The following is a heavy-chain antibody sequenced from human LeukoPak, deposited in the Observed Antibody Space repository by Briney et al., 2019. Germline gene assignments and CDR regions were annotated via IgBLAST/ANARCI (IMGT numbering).Heavy chain of an antibody. CDR2: INTDTGNP. V-gene: IGHV7-4-1*02. Sequence: ASVKVSCKASGYTFTNYAMNWVRQAPGQGLEWMGWINTDTGNPTYAQGFTRRLVFSLDTSASTAYLQISSLKAEDTAVYYCARTLFGDQYQLLHNWFDPWGQGTLVTVSS. CDR1: GYTFTNYA. D-gene: IGHD2-2*01. J-gene: IGHJ5*02. CDR3: ARTLFGDQYQLLHNWFDP.